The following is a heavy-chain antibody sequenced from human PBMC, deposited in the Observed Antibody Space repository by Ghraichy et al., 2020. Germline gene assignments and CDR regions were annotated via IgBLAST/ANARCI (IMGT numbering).Heavy chain of an antibody. CDR3: VRGSSIMSATVDY. Sequence: ASVKVSCKTSGFTFHNYGFSWVRQAPGQGLEWMGWISAYNGDISYAQTLQGRVTMATDIATSTAYMELRSLKSGDTAVYYCVRGSSIMSATVDYWGQGTLVIVSS. CDR2: ISAYNGDI. J-gene: IGHJ4*02. V-gene: IGHV1-18*01. CDR1: GFTFHNYG. D-gene: IGHD6-6*01.